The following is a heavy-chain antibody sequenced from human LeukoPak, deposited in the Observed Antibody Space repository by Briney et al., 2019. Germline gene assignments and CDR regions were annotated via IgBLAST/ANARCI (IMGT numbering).Heavy chain of an antibody. CDR1: GYTFTSYG. CDR3: ARDGGAYSGYDYGAFDI. D-gene: IGHD5-12*01. J-gene: IGHJ3*02. V-gene: IGHV1-18*01. Sequence: ASVKVSCKASGYTFTSYGISWLRQAPGQGLEWMGWMSAYNGNTNYAQKLQGRVTMTTDTSTSTAYMELRSLRSDDTGVSYCARDGGAYSGYDYGAFDIWGQGTMVTVSS. CDR2: MSAYNGNT.